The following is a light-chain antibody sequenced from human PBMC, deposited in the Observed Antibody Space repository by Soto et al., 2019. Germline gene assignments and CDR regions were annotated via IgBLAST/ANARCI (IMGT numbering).Light chain of an antibody. Sequence: DIQMTQSPSTLSASVGDRVTITCRASQSISSWLAWYQQKPGKAPELLIYDASSLESGVPSRFSGSGSGTEFTLTISSLQPDDFATYYCQQYNSYSLFTFGPGTKVDIK. V-gene: IGKV1-5*01. J-gene: IGKJ3*01. CDR2: DAS. CDR1: QSISSW. CDR3: QQYNSYSLFT.